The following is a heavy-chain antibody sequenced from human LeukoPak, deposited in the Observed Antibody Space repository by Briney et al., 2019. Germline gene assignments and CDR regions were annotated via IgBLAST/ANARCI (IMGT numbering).Heavy chain of an antibody. J-gene: IGHJ4*02. Sequence: GRSLRLSCAASGFTFRNFGMHWVRQAPGKGLEWVAVIWYDGSNKYYADSVKGRFTISRDNSKNTLYLQMNSLRVEDTAVYYCATVQNCGGDCYYLENWGQGTLVTVSS. CDR2: IWYDGSNK. CDR3: ATVQNCGGDCYYLEN. D-gene: IGHD2-21*02. CDR1: GFTFRNFG. V-gene: IGHV3-33*01.